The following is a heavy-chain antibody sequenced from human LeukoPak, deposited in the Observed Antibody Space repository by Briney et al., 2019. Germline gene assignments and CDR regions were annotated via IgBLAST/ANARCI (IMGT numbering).Heavy chain of an antibody. D-gene: IGHD3-9*01. CDR2: INPSGGST. J-gene: IGHJ4*02. CDR3: ARETAYYAILPGYQGGLDY. Sequence: GASVKVSCKASGYTFTSYGISWVRQAPGQGLEWMGIINPSGGSTSYAQKFQGGVTMTRDMSTSTAYMALSRLRSEETAVYSCARETAYYAILPGYQGGLDYWGQGTLVTVSS. CDR1: GYTFTSYG. V-gene: IGHV1-46*01.